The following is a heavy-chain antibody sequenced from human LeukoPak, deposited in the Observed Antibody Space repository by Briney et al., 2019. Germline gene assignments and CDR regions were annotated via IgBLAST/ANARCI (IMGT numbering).Heavy chain of an antibody. J-gene: IGHJ6*02. V-gene: IGHV3-21*01. Sequence: GGSLRLSCAASGFSLSNYWMNWVRQAPGKGLEWVSSISSSSGYIYYADSLKGRFTISRDNAKNSLYLQMNSLRAEDTAVYYCARDTDGFESGYGYYYYHGMDVWGQGTTVTVSS. CDR1: GFSLSNYW. D-gene: IGHD3-3*01. CDR2: ISSSSGYI. CDR3: ARDTDGFESGYGYYYYHGMDV.